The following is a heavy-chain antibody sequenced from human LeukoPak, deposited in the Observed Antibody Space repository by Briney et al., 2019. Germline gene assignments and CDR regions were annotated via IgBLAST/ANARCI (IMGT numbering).Heavy chain of an antibody. CDR3: AKDRALTNYYDSSGYLDY. CDR1: GFTFSSYG. J-gene: IGHJ4*02. CDR2: ISYDGSNK. V-gene: IGHV3-30*18. D-gene: IGHD3-22*01. Sequence: PGGSLRLSCAASGFTFSSYGMHWVRQAPGKGLEWVAVISYDGSNKYYADSVKGRFTISRDNSKNTLYLQMNSPRAEDTAVYYCAKDRALTNYYDSSGYLDYWGQGTLVTVSS.